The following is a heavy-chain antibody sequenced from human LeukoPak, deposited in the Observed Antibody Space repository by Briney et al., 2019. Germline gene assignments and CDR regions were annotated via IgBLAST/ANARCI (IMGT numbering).Heavy chain of an antibody. Sequence: SETLSLTCTVSGGSVSSGSYYWSWIRQPPGKGLEWIGYIYYSRSTNYNPSLKSRVTISVDTSKNQFSLKLSSVTAADTAVYYCAVLRYFDWAFDYWGQGTLVTVSS. CDR3: AVLRYFDWAFDY. V-gene: IGHV4-61*01. CDR1: GGSVSSGSYY. CDR2: IYYSRST. J-gene: IGHJ4*02. D-gene: IGHD3-9*01.